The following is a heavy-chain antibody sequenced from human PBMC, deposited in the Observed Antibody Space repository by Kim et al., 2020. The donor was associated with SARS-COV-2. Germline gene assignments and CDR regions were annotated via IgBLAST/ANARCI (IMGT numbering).Heavy chain of an antibody. D-gene: IGHD2-15*01. CDR1: GFTFSSYG. CDR2: ISYDGSNT. Sequence: GGSLRLSCAASGFTFSSYGMHWVRQAPGKGLEWVAVISYDGSNTYYADSVKGRFTISRDNSKNTLYLQMNSLRAEDTAVYYCASGSGGSSYGLDVWGQGTTVAVSS. V-gene: IGHV3-33*05. J-gene: IGHJ6*02. CDR3: ASGSGGSSYGLDV.